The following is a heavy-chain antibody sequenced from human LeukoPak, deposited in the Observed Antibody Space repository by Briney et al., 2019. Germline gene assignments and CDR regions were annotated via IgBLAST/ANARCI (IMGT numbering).Heavy chain of an antibody. CDR2: INHSGST. CDR1: GGSFSGYY. D-gene: IGHD6-13*01. J-gene: IGHJ4*02. V-gene: IGHV4-34*01. CDR3: ARHQQLVNFDY. Sequence: SETLSLTCAVYGGSFSGYYWSWIRQPPGKGLEWIGEINHSGSTNYNPSLKSRVTISVDTSKNQFSLKPSSVTAADTAVYYCARHQQLVNFDYWGQGTLVTVSS.